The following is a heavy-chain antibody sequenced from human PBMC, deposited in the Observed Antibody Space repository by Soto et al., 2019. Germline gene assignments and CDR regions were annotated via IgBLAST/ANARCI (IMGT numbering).Heavy chain of an antibody. Sequence: QVQVVQSGAEVKKPGSSVRVSCKASGGTSSSYAITWMRQAPGQGLEWMGGIIPILDTTDYAQKFQGSVTVTADESTSTVYIELSSLTSEGTDVYYCASGGTTVNRRFDFCGQGTLVTVSS. J-gene: IGHJ4*02. CDR1: GGTSSSYA. CDR2: IIPILDTT. CDR3: ASGGTTVNRRFDF. D-gene: IGHD4-4*01. V-gene: IGHV1-69*01.